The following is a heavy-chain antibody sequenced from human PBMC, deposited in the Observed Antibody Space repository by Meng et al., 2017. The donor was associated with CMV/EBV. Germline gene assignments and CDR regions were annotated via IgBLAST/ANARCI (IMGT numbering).Heavy chain of an antibody. CDR3: ARGPEVDYGDYVGLDY. V-gene: IGHV4-4*07. CDR1: GGSISSYY. Sequence: ESGPGRVKTSRTLALPCTVSGGSISSYYWSWTRQPAGKGLAWIGRIYTSGSTNYNPSLKSRVTMSVDTSKNQFSLKLSSVTAADTAVYYCARGPEVDYGDYVGLDYWGQGTLVTVSS. CDR2: IYTSGST. D-gene: IGHD4-17*01. J-gene: IGHJ4*02.